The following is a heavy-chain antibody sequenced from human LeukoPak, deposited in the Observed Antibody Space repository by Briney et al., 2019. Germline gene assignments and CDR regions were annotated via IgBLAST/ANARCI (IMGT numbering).Heavy chain of an antibody. CDR3: ARDMSGDYYDSSGYRLDY. CDR1: GYTFTGYY. CDR2: INPNSGGT. V-gene: IGHV1-2*02. Sequence: ASVKVSCKASGYTFTGYYMHWVRQAPGQGLEWMGWINPNSGGTNYAQKFQGRVTMTRDTSISTAYMELSRLRSDDTAVYYCARDMSGDYYDSSGYRLDYWGQGTLVTVSS. D-gene: IGHD3-22*01. J-gene: IGHJ4*02.